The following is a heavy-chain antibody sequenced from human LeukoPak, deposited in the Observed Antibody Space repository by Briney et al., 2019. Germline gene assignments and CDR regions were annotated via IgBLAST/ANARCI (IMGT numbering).Heavy chain of an antibody. D-gene: IGHD6-19*01. Sequence: SGGSLRLSCAASGFIVSSIYMSWVRQAPGKGLEWVSFIYSGGSTYYADSVKGRFTISRDDSKNTVYLQMNSLRAEDTAVYYCARGFSSGRHFDYWGQGTLVTVSS. V-gene: IGHV3-53*01. CDR2: IYSGGST. CDR3: ARGFSSGRHFDY. J-gene: IGHJ4*02. CDR1: GFIVSSIY.